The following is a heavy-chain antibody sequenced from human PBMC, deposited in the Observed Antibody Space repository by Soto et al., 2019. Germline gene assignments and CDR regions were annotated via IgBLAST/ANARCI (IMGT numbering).Heavy chain of an antibody. V-gene: IGHV3-23*01. Sequence: GGSLRLSCAASGFTFSSYAMSWVRQAPGKGLEWVSAISGSGGSTYYADSVKGRFTISRDNSKNTLYLQMNSLRAEDTAVYYCARIGYCSGGSCQGAEAFDIWGQGTMVTVSS. CDR3: ARIGYCSGGSCQGAEAFDI. CDR1: GFTFSSYA. CDR2: ISGSGGST. D-gene: IGHD2-15*01. J-gene: IGHJ3*02.